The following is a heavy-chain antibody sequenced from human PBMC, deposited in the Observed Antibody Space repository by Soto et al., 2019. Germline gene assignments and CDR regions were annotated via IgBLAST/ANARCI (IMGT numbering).Heavy chain of an antibody. CDR3: ARDRGSYNGIFYY. Sequence: EVQLVESGGGLVQPGGSRRLSCAVSGLTFSSSWMHWVRQAPGKGLVWVSRINVDGSATHYADSVQGRFTISRDNAKNILYLQMTNLSAEDTAVYYCARDRGSYNGIFYYWGQVTLVTVSS. CDR1: GLTFSSSW. D-gene: IGHD2-15*01. CDR2: INVDGSAT. V-gene: IGHV3-74*01. J-gene: IGHJ4*02.